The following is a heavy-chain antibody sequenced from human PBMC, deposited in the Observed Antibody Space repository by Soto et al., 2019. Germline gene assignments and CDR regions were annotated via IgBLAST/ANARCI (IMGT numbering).Heavy chain of an antibody. Sequence: SLKVSCQTSGCTFSSYAISWVRQAPGQGLEWMGGIIPIFGTANYAQKFQGRVTITADESTSTAYMELSSLRSEDTAVYYCARSVCGGSCYYDRFERWGQGTLVIVS. V-gene: IGHV1-69*13. D-gene: IGHD2-15*01. CDR3: ARSVCGGSCYYDRFER. J-gene: IGHJ5*02. CDR2: IIPIFGTA. CDR1: GCTFSSYA.